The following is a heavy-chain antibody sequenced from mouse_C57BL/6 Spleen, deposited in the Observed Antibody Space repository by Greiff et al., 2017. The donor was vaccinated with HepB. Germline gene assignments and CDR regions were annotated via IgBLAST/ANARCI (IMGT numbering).Heavy chain of an antibody. J-gene: IGHJ3*01. D-gene: IGHD1-1*01. Sequence: QVQLQQPGAELVMPGASVKLSCKASGYTFTSYRMHWVKQRPGQGLEWIGEIDPSDSYTNYNQKFKGKSTLTIDKSSSTAYMQLSSLTSEDSAVYYCARRGVMDYVSFAYWGQGTLVTVSA. CDR2: IDPSDSYT. CDR1: GYTFTSYR. V-gene: IGHV1-69*01. CDR3: ARRGVMDYVSFAY.